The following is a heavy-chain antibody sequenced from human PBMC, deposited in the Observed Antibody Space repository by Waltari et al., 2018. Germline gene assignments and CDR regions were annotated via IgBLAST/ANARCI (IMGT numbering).Heavy chain of an antibody. CDR1: GYTFTSYG. D-gene: IGHD3-9*01. CDR3: ARGDDILTGDYKGLDY. CDR2: ISGYNGDT. Sequence: QVQLVQSGAEVKKPGASVKVSCKASGYTFTSYGISWLRQARGQGLEWMGWISGYNGDTNFAQNLKGRVTMTTDPSTRTAYMELKSLRSDDTAVYYCARGDDILTGDYKGLDYWGQGTLVTVSS. J-gene: IGHJ4*02. V-gene: IGHV1-18*01.